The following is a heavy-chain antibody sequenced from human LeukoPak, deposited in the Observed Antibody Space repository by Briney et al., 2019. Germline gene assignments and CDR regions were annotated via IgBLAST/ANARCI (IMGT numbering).Heavy chain of an antibody. CDR3: AKDRASGDYGY. Sequence: PGGSLRLSCAASGFTFNHYAMYWVRQAPGKGLEWVAVISYDGSNKYYADSVKGRFTISRDNSKNTLYLQMNSLRAEDTAVYYCAKDRASGDYGYWGQGTLVTVSS. J-gene: IGHJ4*02. V-gene: IGHV3-30*04. CDR1: GFTFNHYA. D-gene: IGHD4-17*01. CDR2: ISYDGSNK.